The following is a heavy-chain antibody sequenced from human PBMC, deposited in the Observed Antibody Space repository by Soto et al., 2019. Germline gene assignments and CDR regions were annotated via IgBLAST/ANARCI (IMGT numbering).Heavy chain of an antibody. CDR3: ARDNGQLYY. CDR1: GFTFSSYG. D-gene: IGHD5-18*01. V-gene: IGHV3-33*01. CDR2: IWYDGSNK. Sequence: QVQLVESGGGVVQPGRSLRLSCAASGFTFSSYGMHWVSQAPGKGLEWVAVIWYDGSNKYYADSVKGRFTISRDNSKNTLYLQMNSLRAEDTAVYYCARDNGQLYYWGQGTLVTVSS. J-gene: IGHJ4*02.